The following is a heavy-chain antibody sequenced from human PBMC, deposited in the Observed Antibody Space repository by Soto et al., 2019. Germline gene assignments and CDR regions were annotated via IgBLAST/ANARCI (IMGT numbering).Heavy chain of an antibody. Sequence: GGSLRLSCAASGFTFTTYAMSWVRQAPGKGLEWVPGISGSGDRTHYADSVKGRFSISRDNSKNTLHLQMNSLRAEDTAVYYCAKASTYEYVWGSFRYYFDHWGQGALVTVSS. CDR3: AKASTYEYVWGSFRYYFDH. V-gene: IGHV3-23*01. J-gene: IGHJ4*02. CDR1: GFTFTTYA. D-gene: IGHD3-16*02. CDR2: ISGSGDRT.